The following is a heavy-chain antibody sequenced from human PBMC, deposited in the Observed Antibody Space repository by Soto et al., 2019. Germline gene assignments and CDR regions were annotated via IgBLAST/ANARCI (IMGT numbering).Heavy chain of an antibody. CDR2: INAGNGNT. Sequence: ASVKVSCKASGYTFTSYAMHWVRQAPGQRLEWMGWINAGNGNTKYSQKFQGRVTITRDTSASTAYMELSSLRSEDTAVYYCAREGWLGGCFDYWGQGTLVTVSS. CDR1: GYTFTSYA. V-gene: IGHV1-3*01. CDR3: AREGWLGGCFDY. D-gene: IGHD6-19*01. J-gene: IGHJ4*02.